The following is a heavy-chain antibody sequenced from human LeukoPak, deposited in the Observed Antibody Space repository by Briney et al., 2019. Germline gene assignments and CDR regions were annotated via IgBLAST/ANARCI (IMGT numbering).Heavy chain of an antibody. J-gene: IGHJ4*02. Sequence: GASVKVSCKASGYTFTGYYMHWVRQAPGQGLEWMGRINPNSGGTNYAQKFQGRVTMTRDTSISTAYMELSRLRSDDTAVYYCARARRTYYYDSSGQGPFFDYWGQGTLVTVSS. CDR1: GYTFTGYY. CDR3: ARARRTYYYDSSGQGPFFDY. D-gene: IGHD3-22*01. V-gene: IGHV1-2*06. CDR2: INPNSGGT.